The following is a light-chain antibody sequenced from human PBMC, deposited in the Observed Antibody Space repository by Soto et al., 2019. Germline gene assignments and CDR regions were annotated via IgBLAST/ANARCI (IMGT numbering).Light chain of an antibody. V-gene: IGKV1-27*01. CDR1: QGISNY. J-gene: IGKJ3*01. Sequence: DIQMTQSPSSLSASVGDRVTITCRASQGISNYLAWYQQKPGKVPTLLIYAASTLQSVVPSRFIGSGSGTDFTLTISRLLPEDVATCSCQKYNSAPFTFGPGTKVDIK. CDR3: QKYNSAPFT. CDR2: AAS.